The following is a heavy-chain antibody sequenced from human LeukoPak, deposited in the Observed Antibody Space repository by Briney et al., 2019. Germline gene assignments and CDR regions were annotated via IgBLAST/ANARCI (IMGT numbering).Heavy chain of an antibody. CDR1: GYTFTGYY. Sequence: ASVKVSCKASGYTFTGYYMHWVRQAPGQGLEWMGWINPNSGGTNYAQKFQGRVTMTRDTSISTAYMELSRPRSDDTAVYYCARVRITMIVVVITPPDYWGQGTLVTVSS. CDR3: ARVRITMIVVVITPPDY. V-gene: IGHV1-2*02. D-gene: IGHD3-22*01. J-gene: IGHJ4*02. CDR2: INPNSGGT.